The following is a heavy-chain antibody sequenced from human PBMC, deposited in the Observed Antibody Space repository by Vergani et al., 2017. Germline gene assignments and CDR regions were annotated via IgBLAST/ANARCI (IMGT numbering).Heavy chain of an antibody. D-gene: IGHD5-18*01. CDR1: GGSFSGYY. CDR3: ARGYSYANDY. CDR2: INHSGST. Sequence: QVQLQESGPGLVKPSETLSLTCAVYGGSFSGYYWSWIRQPPGKGLEWIGEINHSGSTNYNPSLKSRVTISVDTSKNQFSLKLSSVTAADTAVYYCARGYSYANDYWGQGTLVTVSS. V-gene: IGHV4-34*01. J-gene: IGHJ4*02.